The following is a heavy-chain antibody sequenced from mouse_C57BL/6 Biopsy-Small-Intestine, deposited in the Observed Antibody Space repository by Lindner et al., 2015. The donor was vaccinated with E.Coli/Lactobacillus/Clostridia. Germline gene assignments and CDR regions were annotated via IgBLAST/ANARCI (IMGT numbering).Heavy chain of an antibody. J-gene: IGHJ3*01. V-gene: IGHV1-50*01. CDR3: AKPKFGDRLIIDD. CDR2: NIPLLAIT. Sequence: SVKVSCKASGGSFNTYTITWVRQAPGQGLEWMGGNIPLLAITNYAQKFRGRVTTTADESTSTAYMELTSLTSEDTAVYYCAKPKFGDRLIIDDWGQGTLITVS. CDR1: GGSFNTYT. D-gene: IGHD6-1*01.